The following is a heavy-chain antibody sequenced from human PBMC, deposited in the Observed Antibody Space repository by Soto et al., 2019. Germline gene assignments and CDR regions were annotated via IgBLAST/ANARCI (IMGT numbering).Heavy chain of an antibody. V-gene: IGHV3-21*01. J-gene: IGHJ6*03. D-gene: IGHD3-10*01. Sequence: GGSLRLSCAASGFTFSSYSMNWVRQAPGKGLEWVSSISSSSSYIYYADSVKGRFTISRDNAKNSLYLQMNSLRAEDTAVYYCAREVPGRYISGHYYYYMDVWGKGTTVTVSS. CDR3: AREVPGRYISGHYYYYMDV. CDR2: ISSSSSYI. CDR1: GFTFSSYS.